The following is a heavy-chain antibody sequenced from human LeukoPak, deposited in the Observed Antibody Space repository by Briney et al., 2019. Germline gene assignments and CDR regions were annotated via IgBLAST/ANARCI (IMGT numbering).Heavy chain of an antibody. D-gene: IGHD5-24*01. J-gene: IGHJ3*01. V-gene: IGHV4-59*08. CDR3: ARPREMATVGGGFDV. CDR1: GGSISIYY. Sequence: KPSETLSLTCTVSGGSISIYYWSWIRQPPGKGLEWIGYVYHSGSVNYNPSLKSRVTTSVDTSENQFSLKLTSVTAADTAVYYCARPREMATVGGGFDVWGPGTMVTVSS. CDR2: VYHSGSV.